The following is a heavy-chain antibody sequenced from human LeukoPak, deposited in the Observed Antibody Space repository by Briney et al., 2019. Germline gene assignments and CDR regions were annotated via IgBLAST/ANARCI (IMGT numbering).Heavy chain of an antibody. D-gene: IGHD6-19*01. CDR3: ATHSSGWYVFAY. V-gene: IGHV1-18*01. J-gene: IGHJ4*02. CDR2: ISAYNGNT. Sequence: GASVKVSCKASGYTFTSYGISWVRQAPGQGLERMGWISAYNGNTNYAQKLQGRVTMTTDTSTSTAYMELRSLRSDDTAVYYCATHSSGWYVFAYWGQGTLVTVSS. CDR1: GYTFTSYG.